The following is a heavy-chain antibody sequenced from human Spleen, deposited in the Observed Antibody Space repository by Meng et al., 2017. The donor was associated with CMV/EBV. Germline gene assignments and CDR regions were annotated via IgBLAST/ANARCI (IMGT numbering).Heavy chain of an antibody. V-gene: IGHV1-2*02. D-gene: IGHD7-27*01. Sequence: ASVKVSCKASGYTFTDYYIHWVRQAPGQGLEWMGWINPNSGGTYYAQKFQGRITMTRDTSISTAYMELSSLRSDDTAVYFCARDNNWGPDYWGQGTLVTVSS. J-gene: IGHJ4*02. CDR3: ARDNNWGPDY. CDR2: INPNSGGT. CDR1: GYTFTDYY.